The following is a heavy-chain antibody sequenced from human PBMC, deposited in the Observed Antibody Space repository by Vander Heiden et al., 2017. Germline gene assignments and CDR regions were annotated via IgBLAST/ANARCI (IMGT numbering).Heavy chain of an antibody. D-gene: IGHD3-16*01. CDR3: AHSRGGGNSPLLDY. J-gene: IGHJ4*02. CDR1: GFSLTSTLVG. V-gene: IGHV2-5*01. Sequence: QITLKESGPTLVKPTQTLTLTCTFSGFSLTSTLVGVGWIRQPPGKALECLAVIYWNDDKRYNPSLKSRLTITKDTPKNQVVLTRTDMDPVDTATYYCAHSRGGGNSPLLDYWGQGTLVTVSS. CDR2: IYWNDDK.